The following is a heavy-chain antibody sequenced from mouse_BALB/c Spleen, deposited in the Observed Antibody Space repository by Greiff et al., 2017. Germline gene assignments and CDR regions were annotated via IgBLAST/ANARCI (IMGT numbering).Heavy chain of an antibody. V-gene: IGHV2-9*02. D-gene: IGHD2-3*01. Sequence: QVQLKQSGPGLVAPSQSLSITCTVSGFSLTSYGVHWVRQPPGKGLEWLGVIWAGGSTNYNSALMSRLSISKDNSKSQVFLKMNSLQTDDTAMYYCAREGDDGYSAWFAYWGQGTLVTVSA. J-gene: IGHJ3*01. CDR1: GFSLTSYG. CDR2: IWAGGST. CDR3: AREGDDGYSAWFAY.